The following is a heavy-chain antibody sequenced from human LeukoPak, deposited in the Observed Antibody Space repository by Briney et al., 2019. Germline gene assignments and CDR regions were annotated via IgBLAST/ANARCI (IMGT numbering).Heavy chain of an antibody. CDR3: ARDSSSWYYFDY. J-gene: IGHJ4*02. V-gene: IGHV1-46*01. CDR1: GYTFTSYY. Sequence: EASVKVCCKASGYTFTSYYMHWVRQAPGQGLEWMGIINPSGGSTSYAQKSQGRVTMTRDTSTSTVYMELSSLRSEDTAVFYCARDSSSWYYFDYWGQGTLVTVSS. D-gene: IGHD6-13*01. CDR2: INPSGGST.